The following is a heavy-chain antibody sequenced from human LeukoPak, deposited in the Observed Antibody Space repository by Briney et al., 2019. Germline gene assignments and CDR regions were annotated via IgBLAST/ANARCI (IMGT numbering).Heavy chain of an antibody. CDR2: IIPILGIA. D-gene: IGHD2-21*02. J-gene: IGHJ5*02. CDR3: AGSIVVVTALNWFDP. V-gene: IGHV1-69*04. Sequence: SVKVSCNASGGTFSSYAISWVRQAPGQGLEWMGRIIPILGIANYAQKFQGRVTITADKSTSTAYMELSSLRSEDTAVYYCAGSIVVVTALNWFDPWGQGTLVTVSS. CDR1: GGTFSSYA.